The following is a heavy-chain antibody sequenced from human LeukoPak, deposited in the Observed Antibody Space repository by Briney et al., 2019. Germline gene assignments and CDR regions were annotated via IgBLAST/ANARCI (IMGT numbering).Heavy chain of an antibody. Sequence: GGSLRLSCAASGFTVSSNYMSWVRQAPEKGLEWVSVIYSGGSTYYADSVKGRFTISRDNSKNTLYLQMNSLRAEDTAVYYCARNPWFGELSWFDPWGQGTLVTVSS. CDR3: ARNPWFGELSWFDP. CDR1: GFTVSSNY. D-gene: IGHD3-10*01. V-gene: IGHV3-66*01. J-gene: IGHJ5*02. CDR2: IYSGGST.